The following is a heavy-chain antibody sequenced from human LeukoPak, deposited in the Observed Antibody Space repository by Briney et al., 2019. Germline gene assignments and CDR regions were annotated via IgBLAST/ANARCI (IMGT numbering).Heavy chain of an antibody. D-gene: IGHD6-19*01. CDR1: GYTFTSCD. Sequence: ASVRVSCKASGYTFTSCDINWVRQATGQGLEWMGWMNPNSGNTGYGQSFQGRITMTRDISIGTAYMELSNLTPEDTAIYYCTRGSSGRRDNWGQGTLVTVSA. CDR3: TRGSSGRRDN. J-gene: IGHJ4*02. V-gene: IGHV1-8*01. CDR2: MNPNSGNT.